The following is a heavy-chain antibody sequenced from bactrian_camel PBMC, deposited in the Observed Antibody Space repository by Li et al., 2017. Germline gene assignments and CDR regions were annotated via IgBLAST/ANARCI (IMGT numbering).Heavy chain of an antibody. CDR2: ITNGGGTT. D-gene: IGHD2*01. CDR3: VRGGSGYIDEY. CDR1: GLPLSSYW. J-gene: IGHJ4*01. Sequence: VQLVESGGSLVQPGGSLRLSCAVSGLPLSSYWMYWVRQAPGKGLEWVSTITNGGGTTYYADSVKGRFTLSEDNAKNTMYLQMHSLKPDDTAVYYCVRGGSGYIDEYWGQGTQVTVS. V-gene: IGHV3S1*01.